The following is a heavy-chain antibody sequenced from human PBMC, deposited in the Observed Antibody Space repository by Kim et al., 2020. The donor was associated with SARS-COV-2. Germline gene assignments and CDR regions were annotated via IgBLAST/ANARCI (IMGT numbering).Heavy chain of an antibody. CDR2: TFYRSKWST. CDR1: GDSVSSNSAT. J-gene: IGHJ4*02. D-gene: IGHD1-1*01. V-gene: IGHV6-1*01. CDR3: ARRSSLSGSFDS. Sequence: SQTLSLTCAISGDSVSSNSATWNWIRQSPSRSLEWLGRTFYRSKWSTDYGLSVRSRITINSDASKNQFSLQLNSVTPEDTAVYYCARRSSLSGSFDSWGQGTLVTVSS.